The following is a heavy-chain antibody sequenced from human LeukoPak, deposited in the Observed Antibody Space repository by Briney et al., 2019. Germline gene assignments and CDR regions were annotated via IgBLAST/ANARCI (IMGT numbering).Heavy chain of an antibody. J-gene: IGHJ5*02. V-gene: IGHV4-59*07. Sequence: SDTLSLTCTLSGPSIRTFYWTWIRQPPGKGLEWIAYISYSGSTTYNPSLKSGVTISLDTSKNQFSLNLNSLTAADTAVYYCARGIGNSRGTRFDPWGQGTLVTVSS. CDR3: ARGIGNSRGTRFDP. D-gene: IGHD3-22*01. CDR1: GPSIRTFY. CDR2: ISYSGST.